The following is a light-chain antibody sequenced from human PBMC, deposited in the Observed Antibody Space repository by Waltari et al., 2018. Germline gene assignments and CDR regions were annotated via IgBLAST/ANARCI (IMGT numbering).Light chain of an antibody. CDR1: SSDVGGYNY. Sequence: QSALTQPASVSGSPGQSITISCTGTSSDVGGYNYVSWYQQHPGKVPKLMIFDVSNRPSVVSNRFSGSKSGNTSSLTISVLQAEDEADYYCASYTSHSHVVFGGGTKLTVL. V-gene: IGLV2-14*01. J-gene: IGLJ2*01. CDR3: ASYTSHSHVV. CDR2: DVS.